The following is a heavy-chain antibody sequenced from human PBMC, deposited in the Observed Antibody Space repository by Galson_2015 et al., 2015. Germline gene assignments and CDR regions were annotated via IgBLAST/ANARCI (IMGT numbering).Heavy chain of an antibody. J-gene: IGHJ5*02. CDR2: ISYDGSNK. D-gene: IGHD2-2*01. V-gene: IGHV3-30-3*01. Sequence: SLRLSCAASGFTFSSYAMHWVRQAPGKGLEWVAVISYDGSNKYYADSVKGRFTISRDNSKNTLYLQMNSLRAEDTAVYYCARDLGISCSSTSCYRNNWFDPWGQGTLVTVSS. CDR3: ARDLGISCSSTSCYRNNWFDP. CDR1: GFTFSSYA.